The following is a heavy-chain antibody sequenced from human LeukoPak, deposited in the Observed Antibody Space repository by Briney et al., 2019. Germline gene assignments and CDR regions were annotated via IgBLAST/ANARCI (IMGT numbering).Heavy chain of an antibody. J-gene: IGHJ4*02. CDR3: ARVLKRVVVTGMRSNAGFDN. V-gene: IGHV4-34*01. CDR2: ISPSRGT. D-gene: IGHD2-21*02. Sequence: SETLSLTCAVYRGSFSNFHWSWIRQPPGKGLEWIGEISPSRGTNDNPSLKSRVTISVDTSKNQFSLRLSSVTAADTAVYYCARVLKRVVVTGMRSNAGFDNWGQGTLVTVSS. CDR1: RGSFSNFH.